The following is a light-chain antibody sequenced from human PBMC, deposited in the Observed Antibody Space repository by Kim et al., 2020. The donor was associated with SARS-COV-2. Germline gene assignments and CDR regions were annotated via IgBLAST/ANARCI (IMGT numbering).Light chain of an antibody. J-gene: IGLJ3*02. CDR2: DVT. CDR3: SSYTSSDTWV. CDR1: SSDVGDYNY. V-gene: IGLV2-14*03. Sequence: QSITVACTVTSSDVGDYNYVSWYQQHPGKAPKLLIYDVTNRPSGVSDRFSGSKSGNTASLTISGLRAEDEADYYCSSYTSSDTWVFGGGTQLTVL.